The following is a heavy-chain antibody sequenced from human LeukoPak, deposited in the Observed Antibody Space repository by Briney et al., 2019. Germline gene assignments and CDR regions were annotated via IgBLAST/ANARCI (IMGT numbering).Heavy chain of an antibody. Sequence: GASVKVSCKASGYTFTSYYMHWVRQAPGQGLEWMGIINPSGDSTSYAQKFQGRVTMTRDTSTSTVYMELSSLRSEDTAVYYCARDYGDYVLSYWGQGTLVTVSS. D-gene: IGHD4-17*01. J-gene: IGHJ4*02. CDR1: GYTFTSYY. V-gene: IGHV1-46*01. CDR3: ARDYGDYVLSY. CDR2: INPSGDST.